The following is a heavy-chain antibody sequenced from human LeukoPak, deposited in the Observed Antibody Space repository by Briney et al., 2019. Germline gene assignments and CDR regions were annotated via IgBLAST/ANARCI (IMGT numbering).Heavy chain of an antibody. CDR1: GFIFSNYW. CDR3: ARGGGYYGIDY. Sequence: GGSLRLSCAASGFIFSNYWMSWVRQAPGKGLEWVANIKEDESEKYCVDSVKGRFTISRDNAKNSLFLQMSSLRAGDTAVYYCARGGGYYGIDYWGQGTLVTVSS. D-gene: IGHD3-22*01. J-gene: IGHJ4*02. V-gene: IGHV3-7*03. CDR2: IKEDESEK.